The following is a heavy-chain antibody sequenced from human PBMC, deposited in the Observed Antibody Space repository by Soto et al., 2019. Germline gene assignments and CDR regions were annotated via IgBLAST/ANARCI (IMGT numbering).Heavy chain of an antibody. J-gene: IGHJ5*02. Sequence: RXSVKVSCTAAGYSFTSYGISWVRQAPGQGLEWMGWISAYNGNTNYAQKLQGRVTMTTDTSTSTAYMELRSLRSDDTAVYYCARDTNYYGSGSYIRNNWFDPWGQGTLVTVSS. D-gene: IGHD3-10*01. CDR2: ISAYNGNT. V-gene: IGHV1-18*04. CDR3: ARDTNYYGSGSYIRNNWFDP. CDR1: GYSFTSYG.